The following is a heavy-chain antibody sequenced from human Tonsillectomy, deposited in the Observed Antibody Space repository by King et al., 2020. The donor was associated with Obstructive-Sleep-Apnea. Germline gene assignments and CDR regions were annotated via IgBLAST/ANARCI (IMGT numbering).Heavy chain of an antibody. CDR1: GFTFDDYG. CDR2: IIWDGRHT. Sequence: VQLVESGGVVVQPGGSLRLSCAGSGFTFDDYGMHWVRQAPGKGLEWVSLIIWDGRHTYYGYSVKGRFTISRDNSKTSLFLQMQSLRPEDTALYYCAKAGGGDSSGYYFTFDSWGQGTLVTVSS. V-gene: IGHV3-43D*03. CDR3: AKAGGGDSSGYYFTFDS. J-gene: IGHJ4*02. D-gene: IGHD3-22*01.